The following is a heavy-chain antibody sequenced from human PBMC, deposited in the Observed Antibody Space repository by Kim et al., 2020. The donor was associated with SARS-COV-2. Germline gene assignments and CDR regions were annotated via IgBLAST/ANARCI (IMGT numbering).Heavy chain of an antibody. CDR1: GGSINNGDYY. CDR2: MYYSGST. J-gene: IGHJ4*02. D-gene: IGHD6-13*01. CDR3: ATFYTSSFYFDY. V-gene: IGHV4-30-4*01. Sequence: SETLSLTCTVSGGSINNGDYYLSWVRQPPGKGLEWIGYMYYSGSTYYNPSLKSRVTISLDTSKNQFSLTLTSVTAADTALYYCATFYTSSFYFDYWGQGTLVTVSS.